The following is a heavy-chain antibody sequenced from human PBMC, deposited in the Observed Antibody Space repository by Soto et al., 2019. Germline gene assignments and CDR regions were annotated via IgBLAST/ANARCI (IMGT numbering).Heavy chain of an antibody. V-gene: IGHV1-69*06. D-gene: IGHD6-19*01. CDR2: IIPIFGTA. J-gene: IGHJ6*02. CDR3: ARARYSSGWSDYYYGMDV. Sequence: SVKVSCKASGGTFSSYAISWVRQAPGQGLEWMGGIIPIFGTANYAQKFQGRVTITADKSTSTAYMELSSLRSEDTAVYYCARARYSSGWSDYYYGMDVWGQGTTVTVPS. CDR1: GGTFSSYA.